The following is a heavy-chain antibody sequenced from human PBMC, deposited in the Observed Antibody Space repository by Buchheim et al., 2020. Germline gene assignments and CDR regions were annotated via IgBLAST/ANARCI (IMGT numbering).Heavy chain of an antibody. CDR2: INPSGGST. Sequence: QVQLVQSGAEVKKPGASVKVSCKASGYTFTSYYMHWVRQAPGQGLEWMGIINPSGGSTSYAQKFQGRVTMTRDTSTSTVYMELSSLRSEDTAVYYCARVFRFLEWLPAADYYYGMDVWSQGTT. J-gene: IGHJ6*02. V-gene: IGHV1-46*03. D-gene: IGHD3-3*01. CDR3: ARVFRFLEWLPAADYYYGMDV. CDR1: GYTFTSYY.